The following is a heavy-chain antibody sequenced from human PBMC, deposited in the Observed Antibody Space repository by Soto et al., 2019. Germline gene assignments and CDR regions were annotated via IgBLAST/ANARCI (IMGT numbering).Heavy chain of an antibody. Sequence: QVHLVQSGAEVKKPGASVKVSCKASGNTFTGYYIHWVRQAPGQGLEWMGWINPNNDGTTYAEKFQGRVTMTRVTSTSTAYMEVSRPRCDDTAVYYCARDLGGSRDSWGQGTLVTVSS. J-gene: IGHJ4*02. CDR1: GNTFTGYY. D-gene: IGHD1-26*01. CDR2: INPNNDGT. V-gene: IGHV1-2*02. CDR3: ARDLGGSRDS.